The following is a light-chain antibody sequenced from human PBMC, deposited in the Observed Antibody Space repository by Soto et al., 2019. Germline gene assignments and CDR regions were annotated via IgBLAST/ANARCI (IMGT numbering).Light chain of an antibody. CDR3: QQYSSSFRT. CDR2: GAS. V-gene: IGKV3-20*01. J-gene: IGKJ1*01. Sequence: DIVLTQSPGTLSFSPGERATLSCRASQSVSNIYIAWYQQKPGQAPRVLIYGASRRATGIPDRFSGSGSGTDFTLTISRLEPEDFAVYYCQQYSSSFRTFGQGTKVDI. CDR1: QSVSNIY.